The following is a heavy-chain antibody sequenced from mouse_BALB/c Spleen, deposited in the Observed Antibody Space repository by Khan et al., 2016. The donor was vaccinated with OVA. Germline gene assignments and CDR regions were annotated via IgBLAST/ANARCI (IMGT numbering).Heavy chain of an antibody. CDR3: ARQPYYQYGVMDY. CDR1: GFSLTNYG. Sequence: VQLKQSGPGLVAPSQSLSITCTISGFSLTNYGVHWVRQPPGKGLEWLAVIWSDGSSTYNSALISRLTIITDNSTSQAFLKMNSLHTDDTAIYFCARQPYYQYGVMDYWGQGTSVTVSS. J-gene: IGHJ4*01. D-gene: IGHD2-14*01. CDR2: IWSDGSS. V-gene: IGHV2-6-1*01.